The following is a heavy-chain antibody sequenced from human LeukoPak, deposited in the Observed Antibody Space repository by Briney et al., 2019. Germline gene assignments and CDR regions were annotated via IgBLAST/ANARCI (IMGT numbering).Heavy chain of an antibody. CDR2: IYYSRST. V-gene: IGHV4-59*01. CDR3: ARGYYDFWSGYSYYYGMDV. D-gene: IGHD3-3*01. Sequence: SETLSLTCTVSGGSISSYYWSWIRQPPGKGLEWIGYIYYSRSTNYNPSLKSRVTISVDTSKNQFSLKLSSVTAADTAVYYCARGYYDFWSGYSYYYGMDVWGQGTTVTVSS. J-gene: IGHJ6*02. CDR1: GGSISSYY.